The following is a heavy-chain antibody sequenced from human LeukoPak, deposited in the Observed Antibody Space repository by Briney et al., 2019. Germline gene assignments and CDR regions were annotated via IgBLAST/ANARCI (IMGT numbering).Heavy chain of an antibody. J-gene: IGHJ5*02. V-gene: IGHV4-59*01. CDR2: VYYTGST. Sequence: PSETLSLTCTVSGGSISSYYWNWVRQPPGKGLEWIGYVYYTGSTNCNPSLKSRVTISLDTSKNQFSLKLSSVTAADTALYYCARDKGLGGSYYKPNWFDPWGQGTLVTVSS. D-gene: IGHD1-26*01. CDR1: GGSISSYY. CDR3: ARDKGLGGSYYKPNWFDP.